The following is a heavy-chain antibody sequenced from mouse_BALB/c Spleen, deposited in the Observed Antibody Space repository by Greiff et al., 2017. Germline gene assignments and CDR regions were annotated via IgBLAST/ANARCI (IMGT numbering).Heavy chain of an antibody. V-gene: IGHV2-2*02. CDR1: GFSLTSYG. Sequence: VQLQQSGPGLVQPSQSLSITCTVSGFSLTSYGVHWVRQSPGKGLEWLGVIWSGGSTDYNAAFISRLSISKDNSKSQVFFKMNSLQANDTAIYYCASHRYWYFDVWGAGTTVTVSS. J-gene: IGHJ1*01. CDR3: ASHRYWYFDV. D-gene: IGHD2-14*01. CDR2: IWSGGST.